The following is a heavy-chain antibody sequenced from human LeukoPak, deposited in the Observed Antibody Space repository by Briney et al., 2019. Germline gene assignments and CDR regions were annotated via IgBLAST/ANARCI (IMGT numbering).Heavy chain of an antibody. J-gene: IGHJ6*03. Sequence: ASVKVSCKASGYTFTGYYMHWVRQAPGQGLEWMGWINPNSGGTNYAQKFQGRVTMTRDTSISTAYMELSSLRSEDTAVYYCARGSSSWFYAYYYYMDVWGKGTTVTVSS. D-gene: IGHD6-13*01. CDR2: INPNSGGT. V-gene: IGHV1-2*02. CDR1: GYTFTGYY. CDR3: ARGSSSWFYAYYYYMDV.